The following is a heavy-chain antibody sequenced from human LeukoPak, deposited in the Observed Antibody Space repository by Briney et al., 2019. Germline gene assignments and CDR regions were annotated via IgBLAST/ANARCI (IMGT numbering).Heavy chain of an antibody. Sequence: GGSLRLSCAASGFTFSDYNMNWVRQAPGKGLEWVSFITNGGSTIHHADSVKGRFTISRDNAKKTLYLQMNSLRAEDTAVYYCARSIGLTGGGVDVWGQGTTVTVSS. D-gene: IGHD3-9*01. CDR1: GFTFSDYN. CDR3: ARSIGLTGGGVDV. J-gene: IGHJ6*02. V-gene: IGHV3-11*01. CDR2: ITNGGSTI.